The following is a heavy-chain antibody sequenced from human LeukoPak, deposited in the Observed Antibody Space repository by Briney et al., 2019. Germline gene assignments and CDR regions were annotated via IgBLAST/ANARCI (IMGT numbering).Heavy chain of an antibody. D-gene: IGHD5-18*01. CDR2: LGDNDGRT. J-gene: IGHJ4*02. V-gene: IGHV3-23*01. CDR1: GFTFSNYA. CDR3: ARDTALYYFDY. Sequence: GGSLRLSCAASGFTFSNYAMNWVRQAPGKGLEWVSALGDNDGRTFYADSVKGRFTISRDNAKNSLYLQMNSLRDEDTAVYYCARDTALYYFDYWGQGTLVTVSS.